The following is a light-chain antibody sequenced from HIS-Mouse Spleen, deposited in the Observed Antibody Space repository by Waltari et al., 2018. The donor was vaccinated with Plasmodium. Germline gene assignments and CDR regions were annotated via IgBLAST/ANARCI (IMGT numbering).Light chain of an antibody. Sequence: SYELTQPPSVSVSPGQTARITCSGDALPKKYAYWYQQKSGQAPVLVIYEDSKRPSGIPEEFSGSSAGTSATLTISGAQGEDEADYYCYSTDSSGNHRVFGGGTKLTVL. V-gene: IGLV3-10*01. CDR2: EDS. CDR3: YSTDSSGNHRV. CDR1: ALPKKY. J-gene: IGLJ3*02.